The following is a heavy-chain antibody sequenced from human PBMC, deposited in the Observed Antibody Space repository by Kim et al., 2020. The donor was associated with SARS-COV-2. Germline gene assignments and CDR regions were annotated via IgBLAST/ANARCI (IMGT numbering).Heavy chain of an antibody. D-gene: IGHD3-10*01. CDR2: IIPIFGTA. V-gene: IGHV1-69*13. Sequence: SVKVSCKASGGTFSSYAISWVRQAPGQGLEWMGGIIPIFGTANYAQKFQGRVTITADESTSTAYMELSSLRSEDTAVYYCITMVRGAHYYGMDVWGQGTTVTVSS. CDR3: ITMVRGAHYYGMDV. J-gene: IGHJ6*02. CDR1: GGTFSSYA.